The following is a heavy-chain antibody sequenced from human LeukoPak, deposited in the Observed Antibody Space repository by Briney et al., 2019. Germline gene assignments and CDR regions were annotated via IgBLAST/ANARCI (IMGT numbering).Heavy chain of an antibody. D-gene: IGHD3-16*02. CDR3: ATGKRIMITFGGVIVRRYWFDP. Sequence: GASVKVSCKASGYTFTSYAMHWVRQAPGQRLEWMGWVNAGNGNTKYSQKFQDRVTMTEDTSTDTAYMELSSLRSEVTAVYYCATGKRIMITFGGVIVRRYWFDPWGQGTLVTVSS. J-gene: IGHJ5*02. CDR2: VNAGNGNT. CDR1: GYTFTSYA. V-gene: IGHV1-3*01.